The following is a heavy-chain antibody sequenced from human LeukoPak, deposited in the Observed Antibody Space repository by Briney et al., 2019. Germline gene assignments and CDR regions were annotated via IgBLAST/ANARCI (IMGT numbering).Heavy chain of an antibody. CDR2: IRYSGST. CDR3: ARVRGRTTVVIRGNYFDY. D-gene: IGHD4-23*01. CDR1: GGSISSGGYY. Sequence: SETLSLTCTVSGGSISSGGYYWSWNRQHPGKGLEWIGYIRYSGSTYYNPSLQSRVTISTDTSKNQFSLKLSSVTAAGTAVYYCARVRGRTTVVIRGNYFDYWGQGTLVTVSS. V-gene: IGHV4-31*03. J-gene: IGHJ4*02.